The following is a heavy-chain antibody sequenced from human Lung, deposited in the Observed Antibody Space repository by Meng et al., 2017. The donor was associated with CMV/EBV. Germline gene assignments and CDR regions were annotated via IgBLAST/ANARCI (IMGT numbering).Heavy chain of an antibody. CDR2: ISSSGSTI. D-gene: IGHD6-6*01. CDR3: AREFKDLAIVEYSSFDVFD. J-gene: IGHJ4*01. CDR1: GFTFSSYA. Sequence: GESLKISCAASGFTFSSYAMNWVRQAPGKGLEWVSYISSSGSTIYYADSVKGRFTISRDNAKNSLYLQMNSLRAEDTAVYYCAREFKDLAIVEYSSFDVFDWCHGTXVTVSS. V-gene: IGHV3-48*03.